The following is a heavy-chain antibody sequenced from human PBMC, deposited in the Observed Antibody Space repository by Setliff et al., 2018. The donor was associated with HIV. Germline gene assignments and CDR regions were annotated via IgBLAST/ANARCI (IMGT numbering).Heavy chain of an antibody. D-gene: IGHD3-9*01. CDR2: IYYSGST. J-gene: IGHJ4*01. CDR3: ARHGAYYEFLTYYYPRYSFDY. CDR1: GGSISSYY. Sequence: SETLSLTCTVSGGSISSYYWSWIRQPPGKGLEWIGYIYYSGSTNYNPSLKSRVTISVDTSKNQFSLRLSSVTAADTAVYYCARHGAYYEFLTYYYPRYSFDYWGLGTLVTVSS. V-gene: IGHV4-59*08.